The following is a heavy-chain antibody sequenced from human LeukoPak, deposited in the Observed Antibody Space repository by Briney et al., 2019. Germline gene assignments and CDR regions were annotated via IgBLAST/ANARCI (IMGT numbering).Heavy chain of an antibody. J-gene: IGHJ4*02. Sequence: GGSLRLSCAASGFPLNDNGMHWVRQAPGKGLEWVAFIQNDGDNEQYIESVKGRFTISRDNAKNTLYLQMDSLRTEDTAVYYCAKKEAVAGMSDFDSWGQGTLVTVSS. CDR1: GFPLNDNG. D-gene: IGHD6-19*01. V-gene: IGHV3-30*02. CDR3: AKKEAVAGMSDFDS. CDR2: IQNDGDNE.